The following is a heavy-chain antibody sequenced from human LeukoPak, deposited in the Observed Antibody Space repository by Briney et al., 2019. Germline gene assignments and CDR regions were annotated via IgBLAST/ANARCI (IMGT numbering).Heavy chain of an antibody. CDR1: GFTVSSNH. Sequence: GGSLRLSCAVSGFTVSSNHMSWVRQAPGKGLEWVSVFYSGGDTHYADSVKGRFTISRDNSKNTLYLQMNSLRAEDTAVYYCAREGCSGGSCYSGFDYWGQGTLVTVSS. CDR2: FYSGGDT. V-gene: IGHV3-53*01. J-gene: IGHJ4*02. D-gene: IGHD2-15*01. CDR3: AREGCSGGSCYSGFDY.